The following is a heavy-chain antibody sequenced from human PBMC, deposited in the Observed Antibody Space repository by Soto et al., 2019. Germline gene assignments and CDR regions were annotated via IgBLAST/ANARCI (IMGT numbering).Heavy chain of an antibody. CDR1: GFTFSSYA. CDR3: ATGQPPLRSHTDYYYY. J-gene: IGHJ4*02. Sequence: EVQLLESGGGLVQPGGSLRLSCAASGFTFSSYAMSWVRQAPGKGLEWCSAISGSGGSTYYADSVKGRFTISRDNSNKTLYLQLNGLRAEETAVYSCATGQPPLRSHTDYYYYLGQRTLVTVS. V-gene: IGHV3-23*01. CDR2: ISGSGGST. D-gene: IGHD5-18*01.